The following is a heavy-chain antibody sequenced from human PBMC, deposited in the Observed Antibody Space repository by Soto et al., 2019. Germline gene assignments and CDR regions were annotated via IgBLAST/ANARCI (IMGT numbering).Heavy chain of an antibody. J-gene: IGHJ4*02. D-gene: IGHD4-17*01. Sequence: SETLSLTCAVYGGSFSGYYWIWIRQPPVNGLEFIGEINHILSTNYNPSLKSRFTISLYTSKNHFSLKLSSVTAADTAVYYCAIWTKVTTNDYWGQGTLVTVSS. CDR2: INHILST. CDR1: GGSFSGYY. CDR3: AIWTKVTTNDY. V-gene: IGHV4-34*01.